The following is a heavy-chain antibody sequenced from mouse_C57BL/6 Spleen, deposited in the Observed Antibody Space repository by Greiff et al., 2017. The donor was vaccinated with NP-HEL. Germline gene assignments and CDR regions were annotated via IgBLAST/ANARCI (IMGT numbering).Heavy chain of an antibody. V-gene: IGHV1-55*01. J-gene: IGHJ2*01. Sequence: VKLQQPGAELVKPGASVKMSCKASGYTFTSYWITWVKQRPGQGLEWIGDIYPGSGSTNYNEKFKSKATLTVDTSSSTAYMQLSSLTSEDSAVYYCARILTTVVENWGQGTTLTVSS. CDR1: GYTFTSYW. CDR3: ARILTTVVEN. CDR2: IYPGSGST. D-gene: IGHD1-1*01.